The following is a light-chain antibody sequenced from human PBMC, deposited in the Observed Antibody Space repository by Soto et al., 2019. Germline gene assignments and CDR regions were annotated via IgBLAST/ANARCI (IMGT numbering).Light chain of an antibody. CDR3: QQYGSSPLT. CDR1: RSLSDNH. CDR2: GAS. V-gene: IGKV3-20*01. Sequence: IVLTQSPGTLSLSPGETAALSCRASRSLSDNHLAWYQQKPGQAPRLLIYGASSRATGIPDRFSGSGSGTDFTLTISRLEPEDFAVYYCQQYGSSPLTFGGGTKVDIK. J-gene: IGKJ4*01.